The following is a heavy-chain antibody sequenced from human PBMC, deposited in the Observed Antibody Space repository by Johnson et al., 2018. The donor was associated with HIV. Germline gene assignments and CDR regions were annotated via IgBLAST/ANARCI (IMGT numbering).Heavy chain of an antibody. CDR2: ISYDGSNK. D-gene: IGHD1-26*01. J-gene: IGHJ3*02. V-gene: IGHV3-30*04. CDR1: GFTFRNYA. CDR3: ARVRAGRENAFDI. Sequence: QVQLVESGGGVVQPGTSLRLSCAASGFTFRNYAMHWVRQTPGKGLEWVAVISYDGSNKYYADPVKGRFTISRDNSKNTLSLQMNSPRVDDTAIYYCARVRAGRENAFDIWGQGTMVTVSS.